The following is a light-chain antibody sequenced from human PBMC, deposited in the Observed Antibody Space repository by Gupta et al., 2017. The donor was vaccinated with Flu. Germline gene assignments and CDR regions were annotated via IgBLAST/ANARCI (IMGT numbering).Light chain of an antibody. CDR2: DNN. CDR1: SSNVGSNA. J-gene: IGLJ1*01. CDR3: AAWDDSLNGHYV. V-gene: IGLV1-44*01. Sequence: VNISCSGSSSNVGSNAVHWYQQVPGTAPKLLIYDNNQRPSGVPDRFSGSKSGASASLAISGLQSEDEAHYYCAAWDDSLNGHYVFGTGTEVTVL.